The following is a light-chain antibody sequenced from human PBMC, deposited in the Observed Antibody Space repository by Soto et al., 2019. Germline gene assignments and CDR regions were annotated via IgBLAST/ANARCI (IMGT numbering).Light chain of an antibody. CDR3: QQYDVHPKT. CDR2: DAS. Sequence: DIQMTQSPSTLSASVGYRVTITCRASENIKNWLAWYQQTAGKAPKVLISDASRLEAGVPSRFSGSGSGTDFTLTITSLQTDDFGTYYCQQYDVHPKTFGQGTKVDI. CDR1: ENIKNW. V-gene: IGKV1-5*01. J-gene: IGKJ1*01.